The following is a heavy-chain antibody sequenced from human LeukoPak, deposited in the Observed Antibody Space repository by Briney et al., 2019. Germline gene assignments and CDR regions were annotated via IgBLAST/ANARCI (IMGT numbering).Heavy chain of an antibody. D-gene: IGHD3-22*01. Sequence: SETLSLTCTVSGGSVSSGSYYWSWIRQPAGKGLEWIGRIYTSGSTNYNPSLKSRVTISVDTSKNQFSLKLSSVTAADTAVYYCARRGWGYDSSGPLFDLWGRGTLVTVSS. CDR1: GGSVSSGSYY. CDR2: IYTSGST. CDR3: ARRGWGYDSSGPLFDL. J-gene: IGHJ2*01. V-gene: IGHV4-61*02.